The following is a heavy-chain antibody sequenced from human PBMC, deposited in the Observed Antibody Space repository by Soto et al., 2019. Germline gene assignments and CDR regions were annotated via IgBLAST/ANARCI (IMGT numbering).Heavy chain of an antibody. CDR2: INSDGSST. D-gene: IGHD1-26*01. J-gene: IGHJ4*02. CDR3: ATSTGAPGNY. V-gene: IGHV3-74*01. Sequence: GGSLRLSCAGSGFTFSSYWMHWVRQAPGKGLVWVSRINSDGSSTSYADSVKGRFTISRDNAKNSLYLQMNSLRAEDAAVYYCATSTGAPGNYWGQGTLVTVSS. CDR1: GFTFSSYW.